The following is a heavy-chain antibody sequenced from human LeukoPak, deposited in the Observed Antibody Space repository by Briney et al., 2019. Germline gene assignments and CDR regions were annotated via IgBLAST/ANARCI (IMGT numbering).Heavy chain of an antibody. V-gene: IGHV3-30*02. J-gene: IGHJ4*02. D-gene: IGHD6-13*01. CDR3: AKDLIAADPYYFDY. CDR1: GFTFSSYG. CDR2: IRYDGSNK. Sequence: GSLRLSCAASGFTFSSYGMHWVRQAPGKGLEWVAFIRYDGSNKYYADSVKGRFTISRDNSKNTLYLQMNSLRAEDTAVYYCAKDLIAADPYYFDYWGQGTLVTVSS.